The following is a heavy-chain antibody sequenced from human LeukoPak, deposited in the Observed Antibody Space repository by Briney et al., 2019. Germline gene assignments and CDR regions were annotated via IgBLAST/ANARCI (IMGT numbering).Heavy chain of an antibody. CDR1: GFTFSTYW. CDR2: IKQDGSEK. V-gene: IGHV3-7*01. CDR3: ARAPPRFGEGYYFDY. Sequence: PGGSLRLSCAASGFTFSTYWMSWVRQAPGKGLEWVANIKQDGSEKYYVDSVKGRFTISRDNAKNSLDLQMSSLRAEDTAVYYCARAPPRFGEGYYFDYWGQGTLVTVSS. J-gene: IGHJ4*02. D-gene: IGHD3-10*02.